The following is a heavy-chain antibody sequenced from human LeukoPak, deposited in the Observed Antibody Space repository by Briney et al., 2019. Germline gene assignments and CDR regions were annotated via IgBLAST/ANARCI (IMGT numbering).Heavy chain of an antibody. Sequence: QTGGSLRLSCAASGFTFDDYAMHWVRQAPGKGLEWVSGISWNSGTIGYADSVKGRFTISRDNAKNSLYLQMNSLRAEDTALYYCAKDRYSSSSGVDYWGQGTRVTVSS. V-gene: IGHV3-9*01. J-gene: IGHJ4*02. CDR1: GFTFDDYA. CDR2: ISWNSGTI. D-gene: IGHD6-6*01. CDR3: AKDRYSSSSGVDY.